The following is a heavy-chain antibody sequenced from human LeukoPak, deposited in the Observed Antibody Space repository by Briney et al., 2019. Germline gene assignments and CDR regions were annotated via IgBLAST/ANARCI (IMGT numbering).Heavy chain of an antibody. CDR2: IYSGGNT. J-gene: IGHJ4*02. D-gene: IGHD6-19*01. CDR1: GFTVSSTY. Sequence: GGSLRLSCAASGFTVSSTYMSWVRQAPGKGLEWVSVIYSGGNTYYADSVKGRFTISRDNSKNTVYFQMNSLRAEDTAVYYCARDSSGWYYFDYWGQGTLVTVSS. CDR3: ARDSSGWYYFDY. V-gene: IGHV3-66*01.